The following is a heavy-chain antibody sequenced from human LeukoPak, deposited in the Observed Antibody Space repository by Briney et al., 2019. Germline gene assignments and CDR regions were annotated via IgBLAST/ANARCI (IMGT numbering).Heavy chain of an antibody. J-gene: IGHJ5*02. CDR2: IYYSGST. CDR1: GGSISSYY. V-gene: IGHV4-59*01. D-gene: IGHD5-18*01. CDR3: ARDGYSYGLGWFDP. Sequence: SETLSLTCTVSGGSISSYYWSWIRQPPGRGLEWIGYIYYSGSTNCNHSLKSRVTISVDTSKNQFSLRLTSVTAADTAVYFCARDGYSYGLGWFDPWGQGTLVTVYS.